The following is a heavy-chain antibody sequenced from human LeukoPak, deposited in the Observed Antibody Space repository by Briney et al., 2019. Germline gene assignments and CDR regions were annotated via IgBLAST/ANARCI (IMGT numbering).Heavy chain of an antibody. Sequence: PGGSLRLSCAASGFTFSTYWMHWGRQAPGKGLVWISRLNRDGSGITYADSVKGRFTISRDNSKNTLYLQINSLRAEDTAVYYCAKPISSGWYSFDYWGQGTLVTVSS. V-gene: IGHV3-74*01. CDR1: GFTFSTYW. CDR3: AKPISSGWYSFDY. CDR2: LNRDGSGI. D-gene: IGHD6-19*01. J-gene: IGHJ4*02.